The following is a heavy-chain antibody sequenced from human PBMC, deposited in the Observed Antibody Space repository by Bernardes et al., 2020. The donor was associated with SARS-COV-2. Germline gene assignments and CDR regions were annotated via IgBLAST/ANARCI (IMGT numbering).Heavy chain of an antibody. CDR1: GFTYYKYS. J-gene: IGHJ4*02. V-gene: IGHV3-48*04. Sequence: GGSLRRSCIASGFTYYKYSMNWVRQAPGKGLEWVSYITSTSSGSYYADSVKGRFTISRDNAKNSLSLQMNSLRAEDTAVYYCVRDEGGLWGQGTLVTVSS. CDR3: VRDEGGL. CDR2: ITSTSSGS.